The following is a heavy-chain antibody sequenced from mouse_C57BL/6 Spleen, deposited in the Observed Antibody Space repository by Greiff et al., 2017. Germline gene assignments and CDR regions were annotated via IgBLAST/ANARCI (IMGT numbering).Heavy chain of an antibody. V-gene: IGHV1-9*01. CDR2: ILPGSGST. CDR1: GYTFTGYW. D-gene: IGHD1-1*01. J-gene: IGHJ2*01. Sequence: VQLQQSGAELMKPGASVKLSCKATGYTFTGYWIEWVKPRPGNGLEWIGEILPGSGSTNSNEKFKGKATFTADTSSNTAYMQLSSRTTEDSAIYYWARKRITTVVASYYFDYWGQGTTLTVSS. CDR3: ARKRITTVVASYYFDY.